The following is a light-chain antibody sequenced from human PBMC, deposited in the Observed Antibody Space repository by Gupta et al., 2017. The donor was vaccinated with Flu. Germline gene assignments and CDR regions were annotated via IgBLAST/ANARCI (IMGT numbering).Light chain of an antibody. CDR2: DGY. J-gene: IGLJ1*01. Sequence: CEGEDILTYSVHWSQQKPGQATVLVAYDGYDRPSGIPDRFSGSKATLTISRVEVGDEADYYCHVWDTVNDVYVFGPGTKLTVL. CDR1: DILTYS. V-gene: IGLV3-21*02. CDR3: HVWDTVNDVYV.